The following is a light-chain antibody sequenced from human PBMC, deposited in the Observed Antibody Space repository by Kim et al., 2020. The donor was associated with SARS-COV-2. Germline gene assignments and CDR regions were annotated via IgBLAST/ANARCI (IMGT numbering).Light chain of an antibody. CDR3: LQDGNFPPT. Sequence: DIQMTQSPSSLSAAVGDRVTITCRASQDFVSYLGWYQQKPGKAPKRLIYEISTLQGGVPSRFSGSGSGTEFTLTISSLQPEDLATYYCLQDGNFPPTFGQGTKVDIK. J-gene: IGKJ1*01. CDR1: QDFVSY. CDR2: EIS. V-gene: IGKV1-17*01.